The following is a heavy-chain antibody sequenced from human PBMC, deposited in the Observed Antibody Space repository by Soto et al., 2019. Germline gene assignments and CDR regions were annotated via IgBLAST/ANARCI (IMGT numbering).Heavy chain of an antibody. CDR2: IYHSGST. V-gene: IGHV4-4*02. CDR3: AGIPLYSSPRLTFDY. CDR1: GGSISRSNW. J-gene: IGHJ4*02. Sequence: QVQLQESGPGLVKPSGTLSLTCAVSGGSISRSNWWSWVRQPPGKGLEWIGEIYHSGSTNYNPSLKSRVTISVDKSKNQFSVKLSSVTAADTAVYYCAGIPLYSSPRLTFDYWGQGTLVTVSS. D-gene: IGHD6-13*01.